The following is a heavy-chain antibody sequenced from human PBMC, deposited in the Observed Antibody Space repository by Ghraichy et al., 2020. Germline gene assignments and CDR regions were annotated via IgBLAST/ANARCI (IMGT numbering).Heavy chain of an antibody. CDR3: AKGRGYSYGYFDY. D-gene: IGHD5-18*01. CDR1: GFTFAGYT. Sequence: GGSLRLSCAASGFTFAGYTMSWVRQAPGKGLEWVSGITGRGCSTYYADSVKGRFTISRDNSKNTLYLQMNSLRAEDTAVYYCAKGRGYSYGYFDYWGQGPMVTVSS. J-gene: IGHJ4*02. CDR2: ITGRGCST. V-gene: IGHV3-23*01.